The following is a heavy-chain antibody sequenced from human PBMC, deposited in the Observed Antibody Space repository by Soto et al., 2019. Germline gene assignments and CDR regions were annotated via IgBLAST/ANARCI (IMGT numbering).Heavy chain of an antibody. J-gene: IGHJ4*02. CDR3: ARVPEY. Sequence: PSETLSLTCAVSGGSISRGGYSWSWIRQPPGKGLEWIGYIYHSGSIYYTPSLKSRVTISVDRSKNQFSLKLSSVTAADTAVYYCARVPEYWGQGTLVTVSS. CDR2: IYHSGSI. V-gene: IGHV4-30-2*01. CDR1: GGSISRGGYS.